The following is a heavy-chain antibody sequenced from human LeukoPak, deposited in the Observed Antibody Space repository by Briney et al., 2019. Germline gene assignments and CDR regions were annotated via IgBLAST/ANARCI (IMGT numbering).Heavy chain of an antibody. CDR2: IYHSGST. CDR3: ARGRSYGDYSDENDY. V-gene: IGHV4-30-2*01. Sequence: SQTLSLTCAVSGGSISSGGYSWSWIRQPPGKGLEWIGYIYHSGSTYYNPSLKSRVTISVDRSKNQFSLKLSSVTAADTAVYYCARGRSYGDYSDENDYWGQGTLVTVSS. D-gene: IGHD4-17*01. J-gene: IGHJ4*02. CDR1: GGSISSGGYS.